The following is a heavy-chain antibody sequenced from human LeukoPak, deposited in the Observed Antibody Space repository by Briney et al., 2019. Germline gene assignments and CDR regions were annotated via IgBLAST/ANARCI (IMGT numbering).Heavy chain of an antibody. V-gene: IGHV3-21*01. CDR3: ARGLGEGSSYYHYNAPYFDY. Sequence: PGGSLRLSCAASGFTFSSYSMNWVRQAPGKGLEWVSSISSSSSYIYYADSVKGRFTISRDNAKNSLYLQMNSLRAEDTAVYYCARGLGEGSSYYHYNAPYFDYWGQGTLVTVSS. J-gene: IGHJ4*02. CDR1: GFTFSSYS. CDR2: ISSSSSYI. D-gene: IGHD2-15*01.